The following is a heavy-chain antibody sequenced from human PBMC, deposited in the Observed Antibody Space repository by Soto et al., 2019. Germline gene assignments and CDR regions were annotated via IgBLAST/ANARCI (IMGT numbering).Heavy chain of an antibody. Sequence: QVQLQESGPGLVKPSETLSLTCAVSGASITYYYWNWIRQPPGRGLEWIVSFSSTGSTVYNPSLRSRVTIALDPSKNQFSLTLNSVTAADTAVYYCASGGGSPYHNHEFDFWGQGTLVTVSS. J-gene: IGHJ4*02. CDR1: GASITYYY. D-gene: IGHD6-13*01. V-gene: IGHV4-59*01. CDR3: ASGGGSPYHNHEFDF. CDR2: FSSTGST.